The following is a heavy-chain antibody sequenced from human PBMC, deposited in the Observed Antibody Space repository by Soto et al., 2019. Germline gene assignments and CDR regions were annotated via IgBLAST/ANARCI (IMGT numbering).Heavy chain of an antibody. CDR3: AKDTYYCSSGGYYVFDY. V-gene: IGHV3-30*18. D-gene: IGHD2-15*01. Sequence: GGSLRLSCAASGFTFSSYGMHWVRQAPGKGLEWVAVISHDGNNKNYADSVRGRFTISRDNSKNTVYLQMNSLRAEDTAVYYCAKDTYYCSSGGYYVFDYWGQGTVVTVSS. CDR2: ISHDGNNK. CDR1: GFTFSSYG. J-gene: IGHJ4*02.